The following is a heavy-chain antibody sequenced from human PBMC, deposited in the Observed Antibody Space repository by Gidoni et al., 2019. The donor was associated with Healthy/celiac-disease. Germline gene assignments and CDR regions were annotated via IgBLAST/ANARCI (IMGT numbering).Heavy chain of an antibody. Sequence: EVQLVESGGGLVKPGGSLRLSCSASGFPFSSYTMTWVRPAPGKGLEGVSSISSSSSDIYYADSVKGRFTISRDNAKNSLYLQMNSLRAEDTAVYYCARDMKGGYCGGDCPNWYFDLWGRGTLVTVSS. V-gene: IGHV3-21*01. J-gene: IGHJ2*01. CDR1: GFPFSSYT. D-gene: IGHD2-21*02. CDR2: ISSSSSDI. CDR3: ARDMKGGYCGGDCPNWYFDL.